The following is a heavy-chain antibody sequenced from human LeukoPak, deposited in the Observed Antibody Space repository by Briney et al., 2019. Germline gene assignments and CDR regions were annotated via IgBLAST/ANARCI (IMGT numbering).Heavy chain of an antibody. CDR2: ISAYTGNT. Sequence: ASVTVSCKASNYTFTSYPISWVRQAPGQGLEWMGWISAYTGNTNYAQKVQGRVTMTEDTSTDTAYMELSSLRSEDTAVYYCATEPLYSSGWYYFDYWGQGTLVTVSS. CDR1: NYTFTSYP. V-gene: IGHV1-18*01. D-gene: IGHD6-19*01. J-gene: IGHJ4*02. CDR3: ATEPLYSSGWYYFDY.